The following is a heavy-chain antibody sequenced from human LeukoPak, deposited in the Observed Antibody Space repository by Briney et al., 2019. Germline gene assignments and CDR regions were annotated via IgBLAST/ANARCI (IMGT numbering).Heavy chain of an antibody. V-gene: IGHV3-23*01. D-gene: IGHD3-3*01. CDR2: ISGSGGST. J-gene: IGHJ4*02. CDR3: ARGAPPYSDFWSGYCTY. CDR1: GFTFSTYA. Sequence: TGGSLRLSCAASGFTFSTYAMSWVRQAPGKGLEWVSAISGSGGSTYYADSVKGRFTIPRDNSKNALNLQMNSLRAEDTAVYYCARGAPPYSDFWSGYCTYWGQGTLVTVSS.